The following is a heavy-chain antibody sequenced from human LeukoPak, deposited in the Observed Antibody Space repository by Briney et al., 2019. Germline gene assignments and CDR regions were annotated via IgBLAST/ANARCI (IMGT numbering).Heavy chain of an antibody. CDR1: GFTFSSYA. J-gene: IGHJ4*02. Sequence: GGSLRLSCAASGFTFSSYAMSWVRQAPGMGLAWVSAISGSGGSTYYADSVKGRFTISRDTSKNTLYLQMNSLRGEDTAIYYCARGRYYDNSVYYYFDYWGQGTLVTVSS. V-gene: IGHV3-23*01. CDR2: ISGSGGST. D-gene: IGHD3-22*01. CDR3: ARGRYYDNSVYYYFDY.